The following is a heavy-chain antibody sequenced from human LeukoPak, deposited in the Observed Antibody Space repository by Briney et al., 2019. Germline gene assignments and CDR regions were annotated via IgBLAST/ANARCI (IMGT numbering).Heavy chain of an antibody. CDR1: GFTFSSYA. CDR2: ISSNGGST. Sequence: PGGSLRLSCSASGFTFSSYAMHWVRQAPGKGLEYVSAISSNGGSTYYADSVKGRFTISRDNSKNTLYLQMSSLRAEDTAVYYCVKAAYSSSLTGPDYWGQGTLVTVSS. J-gene: IGHJ4*02. CDR3: VKAAYSSSLTGPDY. V-gene: IGHV3-64D*06. D-gene: IGHD6-13*01.